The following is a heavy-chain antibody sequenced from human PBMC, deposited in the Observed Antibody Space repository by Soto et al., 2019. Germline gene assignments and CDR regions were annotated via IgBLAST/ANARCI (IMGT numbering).Heavy chain of an antibody. Sequence: PGGSLRLSCAASGFTFSSYAMHWVRQAPGKGLEWVAVISYDGSNKYYADSVKGRFTISRDNSKNTLYLQMNSLRAEDTAVYYCAREQDTNYGSGSYAYYYYYGMDVWGQGTTVTVSS. V-gene: IGHV3-30-3*01. CDR3: AREQDTNYGSGSYAYYYYYGMDV. CDR1: GFTFSSYA. CDR2: ISYDGSNK. D-gene: IGHD3-10*01. J-gene: IGHJ6*02.